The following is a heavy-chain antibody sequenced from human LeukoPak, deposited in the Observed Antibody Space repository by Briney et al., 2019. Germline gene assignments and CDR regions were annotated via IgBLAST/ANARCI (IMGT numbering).Heavy chain of an antibody. D-gene: IGHD3-22*01. CDR3: AAAGTYYYDSSGYRDY. CDR2: IIPIVGNT. Sequence: SVKVSCKVSGGTFCSYAISWGGQAPGQGRGWMGGIIPIVGNTNYAQKVQGRVTITTDESTSTAYMELSSLRSEDTAVYYCAAAGTYYYDSSGYRDYWGQGTLVTVSS. J-gene: IGHJ4*02. V-gene: IGHV1-69*05. CDR1: GGTFCSYA.